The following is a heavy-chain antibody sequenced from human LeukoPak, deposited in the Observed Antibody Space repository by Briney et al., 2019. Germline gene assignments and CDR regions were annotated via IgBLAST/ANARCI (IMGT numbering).Heavy chain of an antibody. D-gene: IGHD5-24*01. CDR3: AKFERCLQSGLDY. CDR1: GFTFSSYA. J-gene: IGHJ4*02. V-gene: IGHV3-23*01. Sequence: GGSLRLSCAASGFTFSSYAMSWVRQAPGKGLERVSAISGSGGSTYYADSVKGRFTISRDNSKNTLYLQMNSLRAEDTAVYYCAKFERCLQSGLDYLGQGTLVTVSS. CDR2: ISGSGGST.